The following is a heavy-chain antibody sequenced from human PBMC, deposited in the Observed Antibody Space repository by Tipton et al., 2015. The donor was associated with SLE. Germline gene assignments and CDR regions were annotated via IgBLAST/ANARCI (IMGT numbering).Heavy chain of an antibody. CDR2: ITYDGNK. CDR1: GFTFSRYT. Sequence: SLRLSCAASGFTFSRYTMHWVRQAPGKGLEWVALITYDGNKYYADSVKGRFTISRDNSKVTVYLQMSSLRVDDTVVYYCARDNGWGYDGSSGYNDYWGQGPLVTVFS. J-gene: IGHJ4*02. D-gene: IGHD3-22*01. CDR3: ARDNGWGYDGSSGYNDY. V-gene: IGHV3-30*04.